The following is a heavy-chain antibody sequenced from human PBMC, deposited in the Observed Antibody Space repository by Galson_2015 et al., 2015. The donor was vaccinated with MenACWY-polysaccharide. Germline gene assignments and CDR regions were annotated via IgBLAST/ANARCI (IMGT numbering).Heavy chain of an antibody. Sequence: SLRLSCAASGFTFSSYGMHWVRQAPGKGLEWVAVISYDGSNKYYADSVKGRFTISRDNSKNTLYLQMNSLRAEDTAVYYCASKAGYSNADYWGQGTLVTVSS. CDR1: GFTFSSYG. CDR2: ISYDGSNK. V-gene: IGHV3-30*03. D-gene: IGHD4-11*01. CDR3: ASKAGYSNADY. J-gene: IGHJ4*02.